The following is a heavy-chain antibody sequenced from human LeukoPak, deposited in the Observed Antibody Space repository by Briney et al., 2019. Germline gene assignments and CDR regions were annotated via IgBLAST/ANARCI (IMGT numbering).Heavy chain of an antibody. D-gene: IGHD3-22*01. CDR2: ISGSGGST. V-gene: IGHV3-23*01. CDR1: GFTFSSYA. Sequence: GGSLRLSCAASGFTFSSYAMSWVRQAPGKGLEWVSAISGSGGSTYYADSVKGRFTISRDNSKNTLYLQMNSLRAEDTAVYYCAKVTYYYDSSGYYYWGYFDYWGQGTLVTVSS. CDR3: AKVTYYYDSSGYYYWGYFDY. J-gene: IGHJ4*02.